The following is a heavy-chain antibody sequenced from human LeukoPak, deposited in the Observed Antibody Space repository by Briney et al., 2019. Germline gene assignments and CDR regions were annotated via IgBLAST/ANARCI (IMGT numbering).Heavy chain of an antibody. CDR1: GFTFSSYA. Sequence: GGSLRLSCAASGFTFSSYAMHWVRQAPGKGLEWVAVISYDGSNKYYADSVKGRFTISRDNSKNTLYLQMNSLRAEDTAVYYCARDEGIAAAGVFDYWGQGTLVTVS. CDR3: ARDEGIAAAGVFDY. V-gene: IGHV3-30-3*01. J-gene: IGHJ4*02. D-gene: IGHD6-13*01. CDR2: ISYDGSNK.